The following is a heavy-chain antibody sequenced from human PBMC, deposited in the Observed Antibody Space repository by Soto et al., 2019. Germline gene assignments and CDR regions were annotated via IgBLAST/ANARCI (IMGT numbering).Heavy chain of an antibody. J-gene: IGHJ4*02. D-gene: IGHD2-21*02. V-gene: IGHV4-39*01. Sequence: QLQLQESGPGLVKPSETLSLTCTVSGGSISSSSYYWGWIRQPPGKGLEWIGSIYYSGSTYYNPARTSRVTLSVXTSMNQFSLKLSXXXAAXXXXXXXXXXXXXXXAYCGGDCYPGVMDYWGQGTLVTVSS. CDR1: GGSISSSSYY. CDR2: IYYSGST. CDR3: XXXXXXXXAYCGGDCYPGVMDY.